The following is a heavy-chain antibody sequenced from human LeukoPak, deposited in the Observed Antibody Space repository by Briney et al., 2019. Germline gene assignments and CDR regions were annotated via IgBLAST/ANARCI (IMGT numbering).Heavy chain of an antibody. J-gene: IGHJ4*02. CDR1: GASISSSNW. CDR3: ARTVLISSGYYLDY. CDR2: VYQTGST. V-gene: IGHV4-4*02. D-gene: IGHD3-22*01. Sequence: SETLSLTCGVSGASISSSNWWSWVRQPPGPGLEWIGEVYQTGSTNYNPSLTSRVTISVDKSRNQFSLDLTSVTAADTAVYYCARTVLISSGYYLDYWGQGTLVTVSS.